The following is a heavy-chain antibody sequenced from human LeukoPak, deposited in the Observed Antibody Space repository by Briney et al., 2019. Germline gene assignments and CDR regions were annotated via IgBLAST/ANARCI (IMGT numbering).Heavy chain of an antibody. Sequence: GGSLRLSCAASGFTFGDYYMSWIRQAPGKGLEWVSYISSSGSTIYYADSVKGRFTISRDNAKNSLYLQMNSLRAEDTAVYYCARALWYYDSSGYYYYWGQGTLVTVSS. V-gene: IGHV3-11*01. CDR3: ARALWYYDSSGYYYY. CDR1: GFTFGDYY. CDR2: ISSSGSTI. D-gene: IGHD3-22*01. J-gene: IGHJ4*02.